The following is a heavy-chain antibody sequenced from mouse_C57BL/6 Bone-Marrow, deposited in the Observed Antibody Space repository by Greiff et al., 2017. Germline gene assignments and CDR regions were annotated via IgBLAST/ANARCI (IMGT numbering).Heavy chain of an antibody. J-gene: IGHJ4*01. D-gene: IGHD2-4*01. CDR3: ARDDYDRMSYAMDY. V-gene: IGHV1-82*01. Sequence: QVQLQQSGPELVKPGASVKISCKASGYAFSSSWMNWVKQRPGKGLEWIGRIYPGDGDTNYNGKFKGKATLTAAKSSSTAYMQLSSLTSEDSAVYFCARDDYDRMSYAMDYWGQGTSVTVSS. CDR1: GYAFSSSW. CDR2: IYPGDGDT.